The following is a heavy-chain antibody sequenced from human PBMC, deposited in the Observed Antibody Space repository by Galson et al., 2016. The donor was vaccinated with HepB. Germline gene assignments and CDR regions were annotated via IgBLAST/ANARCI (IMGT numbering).Heavy chain of an antibody. J-gene: IGHJ5*02. CDR2: IYNGGST. V-gene: IGHV3-66*01. Sequence: SLRLSCAASGFTVSNNYMRWVRQAPGKGLEWVSLIYNGGSTYYAASVKSRFTIPRDSSKNTLYLQMNSLRAEDTAVYYCARNRHCSGGSCYGAWGQGTLVTVSS. CDR1: GFTVSNNY. D-gene: IGHD2-15*01. CDR3: ARNRHCSGGSCYGA.